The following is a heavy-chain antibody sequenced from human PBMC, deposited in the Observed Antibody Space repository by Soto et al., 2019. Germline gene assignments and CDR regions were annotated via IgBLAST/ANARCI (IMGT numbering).Heavy chain of an antibody. CDR2: IQYDGSNT. J-gene: IGHJ2*01. CDR3: AKVWYNFYYAIARGGLSYLDF. Sequence: EVQLVESGGKLVQPGGTLTLSCAASGFTCKNGWMHWVRQAPGGGLVWVSRIQYDGSNTRDAGSVNGPFTISRDNAKNTRYLQFSSLTVEDTAVYFCAKVWYNFYYAIARGGLSYLDFWGRRTLVTGSS. CDR1: GFTCKNGW. V-gene: IGHV3-74*01. D-gene: IGHD1-20*01.